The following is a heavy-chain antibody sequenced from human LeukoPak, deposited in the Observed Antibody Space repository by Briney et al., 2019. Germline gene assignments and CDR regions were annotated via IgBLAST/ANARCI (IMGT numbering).Heavy chain of an antibody. V-gene: IGHV3-7*01. CDR3: TRDTGGSGSYPDF. CDR2: VKQDETEK. D-gene: IGHD1-26*01. CDR1: GFTCSRYW. J-gene: IGHJ4*02. Sequence: GGSLRLTCAASGFTCSRYWMTWVRQTPGKGLEWVANVKQDETEKYYWDSVSGRFTISRDNAKNSLYLQMNSLRAEDTGFYYCTRDTGGSGSYPDFWGQGTLVTVSS.